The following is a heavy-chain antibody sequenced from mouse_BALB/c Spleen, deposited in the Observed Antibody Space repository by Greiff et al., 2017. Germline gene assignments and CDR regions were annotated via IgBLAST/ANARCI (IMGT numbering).Heavy chain of an antibody. D-gene: IGHD1-1*01. CDR1: GFTFSSYA. Sequence: EVKVEESGGGLVKPGGSLKLSCAASGFTFSSYAMSWVRQTPEKRLEWVASISSGGSTYYPDSVKGRFTISRDNARNILYLQMSSLRSEDTAMYYCARGRRYYYAMDYWGQGTSVTVSS. CDR2: ISSGGST. CDR3: ARGRRYYYAMDY. V-gene: IGHV5-6-5*01. J-gene: IGHJ4*01.